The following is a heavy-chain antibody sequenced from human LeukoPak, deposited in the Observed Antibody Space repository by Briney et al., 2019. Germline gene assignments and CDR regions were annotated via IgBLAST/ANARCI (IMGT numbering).Heavy chain of an antibody. V-gene: IGHV3-23*01. CDR1: GFTFSSYA. J-gene: IGHJ4*02. CDR3: AKSYNGYESKPDY. Sequence: GGSLRLSCAASGFTFSSYAMSWVRQAPGKGLEWVSSVSNSGGRTFYTDSVKGRFTISRDNSKITLYLQMNSLRAEDTAVYYCAKSYNGYESKPDYWGQGTLVTVSS. D-gene: IGHD5-12*01. CDR2: VSNSGGRT.